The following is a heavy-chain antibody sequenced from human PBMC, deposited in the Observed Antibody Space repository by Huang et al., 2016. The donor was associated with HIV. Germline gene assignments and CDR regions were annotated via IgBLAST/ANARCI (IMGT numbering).Heavy chain of an antibody. CDR3: ARDRRHCSGGSCYYSDY. Sequence: QVQLQESGPGLVKPSETLSLTCSVSGGSISSHYWRWIRQPPGKGLEWIGSIYYSGVSNYSPSLKSRVCISVDTSRNQFALKLSAVTAADTAVYYCARDRRHCSGGSCYYSDYWGHGTLVTVSS. V-gene: IGHV4-59*11. D-gene: IGHD2-15*01. CDR2: IYYSGVS. J-gene: IGHJ4*01. CDR1: GGSISSHY.